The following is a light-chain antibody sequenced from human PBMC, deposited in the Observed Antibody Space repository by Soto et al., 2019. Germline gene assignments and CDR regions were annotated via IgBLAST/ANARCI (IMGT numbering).Light chain of an antibody. CDR3: QQYYSYPRT. CDR2: AAS. CDR1: QGISSY. J-gene: IGKJ1*01. V-gene: IGKV1-8*01. Sequence: AVRMSQSPSSVSASKGDRVTITCRASQGISSYLAWYQQKPGKAPKLLIYAASTLQSGVPSRFSGSGSGTEFTLTISCLQSEDFATYYCQQYYSYPRTFGQRTMVDI.